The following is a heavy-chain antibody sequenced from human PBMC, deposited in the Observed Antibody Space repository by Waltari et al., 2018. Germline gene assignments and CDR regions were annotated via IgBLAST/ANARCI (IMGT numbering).Heavy chain of an antibody. Sequence: QVQLVESGGGVVQPGRSLRLPCAASGFTFSSYAMHWVRQAPGKGLEWVAVISYDGSNKYYADSVKGRFTISRDTSKNTLFLQMNNLRAEDTAVYYCARGRFCSSSSCYSYYYYHNMDVWGKGTTVTVSS. CDR1: GFTFSSYA. J-gene: IGHJ6*03. V-gene: IGHV3-30-3*01. D-gene: IGHD2-2*01. CDR2: ISYDGSNK. CDR3: ARGRFCSSSSCYSYYYYHNMDV.